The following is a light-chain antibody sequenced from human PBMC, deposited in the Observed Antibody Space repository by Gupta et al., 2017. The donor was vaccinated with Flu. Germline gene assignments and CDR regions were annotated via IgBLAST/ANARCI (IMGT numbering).Light chain of an antibody. CDR3: QEYNSYWA. V-gene: IGKV1-5*03. CDR1: QSISSW. J-gene: IGKJ1*01. Sequence: VGDRVTTTCRASQSISSWLSWYQQRPGKAPRLLIYKASTLESGVPSRFSGSGFGTEFTLTINRLQPDDFATYYCQEYNSYWAFGQGTKVEIK. CDR2: KAS.